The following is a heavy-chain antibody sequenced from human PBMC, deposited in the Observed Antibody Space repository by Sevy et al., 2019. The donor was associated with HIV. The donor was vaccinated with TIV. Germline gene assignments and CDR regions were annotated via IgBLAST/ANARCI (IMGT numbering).Heavy chain of an antibody. Sequence: SETLSLTCTVSGGSISSYYWSWIRQPPGKGLEWIGYIYYSGSTNYNPSLKSRVTISVDTSKNQFSLKLSSVTAADTAVYYCARERENYDYVWGSYRDAFDIWGQGTMVTVSS. V-gene: IGHV4-59*01. CDR2: IYYSGST. CDR3: ARERENYDYVWGSYRDAFDI. D-gene: IGHD3-16*02. J-gene: IGHJ3*02. CDR1: GGSISSYY.